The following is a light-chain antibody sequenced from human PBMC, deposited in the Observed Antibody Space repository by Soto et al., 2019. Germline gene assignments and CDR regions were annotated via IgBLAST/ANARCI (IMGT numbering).Light chain of an antibody. J-gene: IGKJ1*01. CDR1: QDISDF. Sequence: DIQMTQSPSSLIASVGDRVTITCQASQDISDFLNWYQQKPGKAPKVLIYGASNLQSGVPSRFSGSGSGTEFTLTISSLQPGDFATYYCQQYDTYWTFGQGTKVDIK. CDR2: GAS. CDR3: QQYDTYWT. V-gene: IGKV1-5*03.